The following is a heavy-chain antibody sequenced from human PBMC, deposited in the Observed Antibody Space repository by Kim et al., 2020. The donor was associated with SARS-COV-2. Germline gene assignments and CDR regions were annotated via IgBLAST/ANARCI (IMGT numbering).Heavy chain of an antibody. V-gene: IGHV1-18*01. CDR2: ISAYNGNT. CDR1: GYTFTSYG. J-gene: IGHJ5*02. CDR3: ARGWWRDIVVVPTAMGSLNWFDP. Sequence: ASVKVSCKASGYTFTSYGITWVRQAPGQGLEWMGWISAYNGNTNYAQKLQGRVTMTTYTSTSTAYMELRSLRSDDTAVYYCARGWWRDIVVVPTAMGSLNWFDPWGQGTLVTVSS. D-gene: IGHD2-2*01.